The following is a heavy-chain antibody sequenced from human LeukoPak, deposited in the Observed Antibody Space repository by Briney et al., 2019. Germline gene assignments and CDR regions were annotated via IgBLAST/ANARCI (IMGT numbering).Heavy chain of an antibody. J-gene: IGHJ4*02. CDR3: VRGGLWVFDY. Sequence: SGGSLRLSCVASGFSFSSFEMNWVRQAPGKGLEWVSYISNIGTTTFYADSVRGRFTISRDNAKNSLYLQVNSLRAEDTAVYYCVRGGLWVFDYWGQGTLVTVSS. CDR2: ISNIGTTT. D-gene: IGHD4/OR15-4a*01. V-gene: IGHV3-48*03. CDR1: GFSFSSFE.